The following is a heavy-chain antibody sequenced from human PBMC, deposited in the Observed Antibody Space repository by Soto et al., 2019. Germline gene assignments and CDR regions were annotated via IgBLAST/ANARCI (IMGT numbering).Heavy chain of an antibody. J-gene: IGHJ6*02. D-gene: IGHD6-19*01. Sequence: ASVKVSCKASGYTFTGYYMHWVRQAPGQGLEWMGWINPNSGGTNYAQKFQGRVTMTRNTSISTAYMELSSLRSEDTAVYYCARVRYSSGWYGMDVWGQGTTVTVSS. CDR1: GYTFTGYY. V-gene: IGHV1-2*02. CDR3: ARVRYSSGWYGMDV. CDR2: INPNSGGT.